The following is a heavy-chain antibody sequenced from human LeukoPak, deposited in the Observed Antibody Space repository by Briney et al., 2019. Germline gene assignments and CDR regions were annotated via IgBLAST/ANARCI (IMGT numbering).Heavy chain of an antibody. V-gene: IGHV3-74*01. J-gene: IGHJ6*03. CDR2: INTDGSSF. Sequence: GGSLRLSCAASGFTFSSFWMHWVRQAPGEGLVWVSRINTDGSSFNYADSVKGRFTISRDNAKNTVYLHMSSLRAEDSAVYYCARDMGGIVGFYYFYMDVWGKGTTVTVSS. CDR1: GFTFSSFW. CDR3: ARDMGGIVGFYYFYMDV. D-gene: IGHD3-16*02.